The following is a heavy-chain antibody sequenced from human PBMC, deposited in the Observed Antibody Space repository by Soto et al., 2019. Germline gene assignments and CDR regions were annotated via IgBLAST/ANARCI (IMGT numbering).Heavy chain of an antibody. J-gene: IGHJ6*02. D-gene: IGHD5-12*01. CDR1: GFTFSSYW. CDR3: VTAVRGYNANGDL. V-gene: IGHV3-7*03. Sequence: VHLVESGGDLVQPGGSLRLSCVGSGFTFSSYWMGWVRQTPGKGLEWVATIKADGTEKYYVDSVTGRFTFSRDNAKTSVYLEMNSLRAEDTAVYYCVTAVRGYNANGDLWGQGTTVTVSS. CDR2: IKADGTEK.